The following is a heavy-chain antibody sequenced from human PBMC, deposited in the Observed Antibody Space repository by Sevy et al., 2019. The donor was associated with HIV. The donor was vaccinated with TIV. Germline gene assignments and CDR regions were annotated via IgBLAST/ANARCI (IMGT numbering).Heavy chain of an antibody. J-gene: IGHJ4*02. CDR3: AKDIGGGIAAAGMEY. V-gene: IGHV3-9*01. CDR2: ISWNSGSI. CDR1: GFTFDDYA. D-gene: IGHD6-13*01. Sequence: GGSLRLSCAASGFTFDDYAMHWVRQAPGKGLEWVSGISWNSGSIGYADSVKGRFTISRDNAKNSLYLQMNSLRVEDTALYYCAKDIGGGIAAAGMEYWGQGTLVTVSS.